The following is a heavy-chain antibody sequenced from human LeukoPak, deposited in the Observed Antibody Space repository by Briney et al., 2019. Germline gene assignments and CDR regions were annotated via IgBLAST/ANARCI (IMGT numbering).Heavy chain of an antibody. CDR1: GVSVSSGSYY. CDR2: IYYSGST. D-gene: IGHD5-18*01. Sequence: PSETLSLTCTVSGVSVSSGSYYWSWIRQPPGKGLEWIGYIYYSGSTNYNPSLKSRVTISVDTSKNQFSLKLSSVTAADTAVHYCARLPRGYSYGTFDYWGQGTLVTVSS. CDR3: ARLPRGYSYGTFDY. V-gene: IGHV4-61*01. J-gene: IGHJ4*02.